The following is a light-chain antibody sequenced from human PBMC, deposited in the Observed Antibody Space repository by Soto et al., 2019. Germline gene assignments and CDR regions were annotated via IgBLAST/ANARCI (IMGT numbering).Light chain of an antibody. J-gene: IGLJ1*01. V-gene: IGLV2-14*01. CDR3: SSYTVNSVTLYV. CDR1: SSDIGSNNY. CDR2: EVS. Sequence: QSVLTQPAPVSGSPGQSITISCTGTSSDIGSNNYVSWYQQHPGKAPKVMIYEVSNRPSGVSNRFSGSKSGNTASLTISGLQAEDEADYYCSSYTVNSVTLYVFGTGTKVTVL.